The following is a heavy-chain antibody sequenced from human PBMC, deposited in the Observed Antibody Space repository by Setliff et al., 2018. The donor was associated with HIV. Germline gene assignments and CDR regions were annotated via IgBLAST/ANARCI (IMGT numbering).Heavy chain of an antibody. D-gene: IGHD2-8*01. J-gene: IGHJ4*02. CDR2: ISTSSSYI. CDR3: ARVRPLGYCSTGACPPDY. CDR1: GFTFSTYS. V-gene: IGHV3-21*01. Sequence: RLSCAASGFTFSTYSMNWVRQAPGKGLEWVSSISTSSSYIYYADSVKGRFTISRDNARNSLLLQMNSLRADDTAVYYCARVRPLGYCSTGACPPDYWGQGTLVTVSS.